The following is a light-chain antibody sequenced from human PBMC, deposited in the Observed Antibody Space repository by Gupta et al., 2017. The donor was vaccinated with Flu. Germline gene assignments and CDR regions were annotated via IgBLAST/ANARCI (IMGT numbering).Light chain of an antibody. Sequence: DIQMTQSPSTLSASVGDRVTITCRASQSISSWLAWYQQKPGKAPKVLIYKASTLQSGVPSRFSGSGSGTEFTLTISSLQPDDFATYYCQQYNSYSGTFSQGTKVEIK. CDR3: QQYNSYSGT. CDR2: KAS. CDR1: QSISSW. V-gene: IGKV1-5*03. J-gene: IGKJ1*01.